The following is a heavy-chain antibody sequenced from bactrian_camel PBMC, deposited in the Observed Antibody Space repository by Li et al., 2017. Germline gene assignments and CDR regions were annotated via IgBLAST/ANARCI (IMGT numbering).Heavy chain of an antibody. CDR2: FEGDGRT. CDR3: AAGRTLGWQFPLLPNYYPY. D-gene: IGHD3*01. V-gene: IGHV3S26*01. Sequence: HVQLVESGGGSVQAGGSLRLSCASSGYIANTYCLAWFRQAPGKEREGVAFFEGDGRTSYADSVKGRFTISKDNAKNTLYLQMNSLKPDDTAMYYCAAGRTLGWQFPLLPNYYPYWGQGTQVTVS. CDR1: GYIANTYC. J-gene: IGHJ4*01.